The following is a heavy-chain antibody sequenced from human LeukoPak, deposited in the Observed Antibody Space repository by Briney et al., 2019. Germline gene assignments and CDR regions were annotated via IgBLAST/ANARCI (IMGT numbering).Heavy chain of an antibody. D-gene: IGHD3-22*01. CDR2: ISAYNGNT. V-gene: IGHV1-18*01. CDR3: AREGNYYDSSGYYGG. Sequence: ASVKVSCKASGYTFTSYGISWVRQAPGQGLEWMGWISAYNGNTNYAQKFQGRVTMTRNTSISTAYMELSSLRSEDTAVYYCAREGNYYDSSGYYGGWGQGTLVTVSS. J-gene: IGHJ4*02. CDR1: GYTFTSYG.